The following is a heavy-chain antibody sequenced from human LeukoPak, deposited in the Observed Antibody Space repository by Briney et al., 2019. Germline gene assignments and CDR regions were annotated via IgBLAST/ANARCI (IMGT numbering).Heavy chain of an antibody. CDR3: ARDRAMVRGVPLSHWYFDL. CDR1: GGSISSRNW. Sequence: SETLSLTCAVSGGSISSRNWWSWVRQPPGKGLEWIAEIHHSGSTNYNPSLKSRVTISVDKSKNQFSLQLNSVTPEDTAVYYCARDRAMVRGVPLSHWYFDLWGRGTLVTVSS. D-gene: IGHD3-10*01. V-gene: IGHV4-4*02. J-gene: IGHJ2*01. CDR2: IHHSGST.